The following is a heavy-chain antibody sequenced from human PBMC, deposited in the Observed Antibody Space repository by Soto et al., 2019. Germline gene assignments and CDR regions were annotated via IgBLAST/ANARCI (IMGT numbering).Heavy chain of an antibody. Sequence: GESLKISCKGSGYSFNSYWIAWVRQMPGKGLEWMGIIYPVASDTRYSPSFQGQVTTSADKSITTAYLQWSSLKASDTAMYYCARHSSGFAAFDIWGQGTMVTVSS. J-gene: IGHJ3*02. CDR2: IYPVASDT. D-gene: IGHD3-22*01. CDR3: ARHSSGFAAFDI. CDR1: GYSFNSYW. V-gene: IGHV5-51*01.